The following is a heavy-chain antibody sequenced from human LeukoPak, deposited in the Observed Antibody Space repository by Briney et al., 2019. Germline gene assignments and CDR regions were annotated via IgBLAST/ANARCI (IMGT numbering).Heavy chain of an antibody. V-gene: IGHV4-61*05. CDR3: ARSSATVTTLGAFDI. CDR2: IYYSGST. J-gene: IGHJ3*02. Sequence: SETLSLTCTVSGGSISSSSYYWSWIRQPPGKGLEWIGYIYYSGSTNYNPCLKSRVTISVDTSKNQFSLKLSSVTAADTAVYYCARSSATVTTLGAFDIWGQGTMVTVSS. CDR1: GGSISSSSYY. D-gene: IGHD4-17*01.